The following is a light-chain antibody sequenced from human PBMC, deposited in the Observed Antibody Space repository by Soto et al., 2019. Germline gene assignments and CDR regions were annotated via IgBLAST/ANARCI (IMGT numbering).Light chain of an antibody. CDR1: KSDVGHYDY. CDR3: ASYTSSGTRV. CDR2: EVS. Sequence: QSALTQPASVSGSPGQSITISCAGTKSDVGHYDYVSWYQQDADKAPKLLIYEVSKRPSGISNRFSGSKSGNTASLTISGLHTEDEADYYCASYTSSGTRVFGGGTKVTVL. V-gene: IGLV2-14*01. J-gene: IGLJ2*01.